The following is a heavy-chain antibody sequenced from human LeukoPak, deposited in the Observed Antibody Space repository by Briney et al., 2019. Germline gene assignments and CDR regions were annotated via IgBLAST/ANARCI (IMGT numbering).Heavy chain of an antibody. D-gene: IGHD3-22*01. CDR1: GYTFTSYG. V-gene: IGHV1-46*01. Sequence: ASVKVSCKASGYTFTSYGISWVRQAPGQGLEWMGIINPSGGSTSYAQKFQGRVTMTRDTSTSTVYMELSSLRSEDTAVYYCARAPDYYDSSGYSEFDPWGQGTLVTVSS. CDR2: INPSGGST. J-gene: IGHJ5*02. CDR3: ARAPDYYDSSGYSEFDP.